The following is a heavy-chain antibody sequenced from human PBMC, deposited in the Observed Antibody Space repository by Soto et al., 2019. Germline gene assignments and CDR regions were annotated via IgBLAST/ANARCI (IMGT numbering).Heavy chain of an antibody. CDR2: ISSSSSYI. CDR3: ARDHYSSGHKNYYYYGMDV. V-gene: IGHV3-21*01. Sequence: PGGSLRLSCAASGFTFSSYSMNWVRQARGKGLEWVSSISSSSSYIYYADSVKGRFTISRDNAKNSLYLQMNSLRAEDTAVYYCARDHYSSGHKNYYYYGMDVWGQGTTVTVSS. J-gene: IGHJ6*02. CDR1: GFTFSSYS. D-gene: IGHD6-19*01.